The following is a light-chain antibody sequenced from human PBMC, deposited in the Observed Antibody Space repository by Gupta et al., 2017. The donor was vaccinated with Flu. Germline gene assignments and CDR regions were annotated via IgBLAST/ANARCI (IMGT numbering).Light chain of an antibody. J-gene: IGLJ2*01. CDR3: QVWDSNTVVI. Sequence: LGKNAKITCGGNNVGNKNVHCYQQKPAHAPRWVIYKDSSRPSGMPGRFSASYSGNTATPPTSGAQAGEEADYYYQVWDSNTVVIFGGGTMLTVL. CDR1: NVGNKN. V-gene: IGLV3-9*01. CDR2: KDS.